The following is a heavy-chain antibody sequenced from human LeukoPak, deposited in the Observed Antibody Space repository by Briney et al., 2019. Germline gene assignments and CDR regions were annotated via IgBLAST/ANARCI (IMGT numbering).Heavy chain of an antibody. D-gene: IGHD3-3*01. CDR3: ARGAMFGGYDFWSGSGNFDY. J-gene: IGHJ4*02. CDR2: ISAYNGNT. Sequence: GASVNVSCKASGYTFTSYGISWVRQAPGQGLEWMGWISAYNGNTNYAQKLQGRVTMTTDTSTSTAYMELRSLRSDDTAVYYCARGAMFGGYDFWSGSGNFDYWGQGTLVTVSS. V-gene: IGHV1-18*01. CDR1: GYTFTSYG.